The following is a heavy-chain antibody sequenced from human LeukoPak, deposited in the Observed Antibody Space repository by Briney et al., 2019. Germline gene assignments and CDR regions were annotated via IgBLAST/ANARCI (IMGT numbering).Heavy chain of an antibody. CDR3: ARGVVVPTTKVYYYYMDV. CDR1: GGSISSYY. Sequence: PSETLSLTCTVSGGSISSYYWSWIRQPAGKGLEWIGYIYYSGSTNYNPSLKSRVTISLDTSKNQFSLKLNSVTAADTAVYYCARGVVVPTTKVYYYYMDVWGKGTTVTVSS. D-gene: IGHD2-2*01. CDR2: IYYSGST. V-gene: IGHV4-59*08. J-gene: IGHJ6*03.